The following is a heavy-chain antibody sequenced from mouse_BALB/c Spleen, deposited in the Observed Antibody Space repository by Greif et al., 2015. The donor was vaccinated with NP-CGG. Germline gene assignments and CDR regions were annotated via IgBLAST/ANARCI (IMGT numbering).Heavy chain of an antibody. CDR2: IYPGDGDT. Sequence: QVQLKQSGPELVKPGASVKISCKASGYAFSSSWMNWVKQRPGQGLEWIGRIYPGDGDTNYNGKFKGKATLTADKSSSTAYMQLSSLTSVYSAVYFCAPITTATRAWFAYWGQGLWSLSLQ. D-gene: IGHD1-2*01. CDR3: APITTATRAWFAY. J-gene: IGHJ3*01. V-gene: IGHV1-82*01. CDR1: GYAFSSSW.